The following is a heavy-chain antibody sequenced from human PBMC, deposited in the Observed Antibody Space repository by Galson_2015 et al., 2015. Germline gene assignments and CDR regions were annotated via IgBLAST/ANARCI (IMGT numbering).Heavy chain of an antibody. Sequence: SLRLSCAASGFTVSSNYMSWVRQAPGGGLEWVSVIYSGGSTYYADSVKGRFTISRDNSKNTLYLQMNSLRAEDTAVYYCARGYSNYGSFTDFDYWGQGTLVTVSS. J-gene: IGHJ4*02. D-gene: IGHD4-11*01. CDR1: GFTVSSNY. CDR3: ARGYSNYGSFTDFDY. CDR2: IYSGGST. V-gene: IGHV3-53*01.